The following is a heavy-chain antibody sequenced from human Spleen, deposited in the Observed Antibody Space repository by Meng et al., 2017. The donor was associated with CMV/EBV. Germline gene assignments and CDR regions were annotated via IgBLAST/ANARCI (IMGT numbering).Heavy chain of an antibody. V-gene: IGHV3-33*06. CDR1: GFMFSSFD. Sequence: GESLKISCAASGFMFSSFDMHWVRQAPGKGLEWVAVIWYDGSNKYYADSVKGRFTISRDNSKNTLYLQMNSLRAEDTAVYYCAKGGGTGKYYFYGLDVWGQGTTDTVSS. D-gene: IGHD1-14*01. J-gene: IGHJ6*02. CDR3: AKGGGTGKYYFYGLDV. CDR2: IWYDGSNK.